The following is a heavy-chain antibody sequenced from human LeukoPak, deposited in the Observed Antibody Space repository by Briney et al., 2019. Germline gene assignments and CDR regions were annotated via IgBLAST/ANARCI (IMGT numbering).Heavy chain of an antibody. V-gene: IGHV1-8*02. CDR2: MNPNSGNT. CDR1: GYTFTSYG. Sequence: ASVKVSCKASGYTFTSYGISWVRQATGQGLEWMGWMNPNSGNTGYAQKFQGRVTMTRNTSISTAYMELSRLRAEDTALYYCAKGYGHNYYYMDVWGKGTTVTISS. CDR3: AKGYGHNYYYMDV. D-gene: IGHD4-17*01. J-gene: IGHJ6*03.